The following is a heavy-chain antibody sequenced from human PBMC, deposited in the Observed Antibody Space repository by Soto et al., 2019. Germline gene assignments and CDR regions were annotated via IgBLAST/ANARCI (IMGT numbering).Heavy chain of an antibody. D-gene: IGHD6-19*01. CDR3: AREGAGTDY. Sequence: EVQLVESGGGLVQPGGSLRLSCAASGFTVSSNYMSWVRQAPGKGLEWVSVIYSGGSTYYADSVKGRFTISRHNSKNTLYLQMTGLRAENTAVYYCAREGAGTDYWGQGTLVTVSS. CDR2: IYSGGST. V-gene: IGHV3-53*04. CDR1: GFTVSSNY. J-gene: IGHJ4*02.